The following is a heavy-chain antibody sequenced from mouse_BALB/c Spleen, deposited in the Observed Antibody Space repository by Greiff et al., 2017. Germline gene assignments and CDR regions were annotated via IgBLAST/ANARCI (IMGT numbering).Heavy chain of an antibody. V-gene: IGHV2-6-7*01. Sequence: ESGPGLVAPSQSLSITCTVSGFSLTGYGVTWVRQPPGKGLEWLGMLWGDGSTDYNSALKSRLSISKDNSKSQVFLKMNSLQTDDTARYYCARVKHMITPFAYWGQGTLVTVSA. CDR1: GFSLTGYG. J-gene: IGHJ3*01. CDR3: ARVKHMITPFAY. CDR2: LWGDGST. D-gene: IGHD2-4*01.